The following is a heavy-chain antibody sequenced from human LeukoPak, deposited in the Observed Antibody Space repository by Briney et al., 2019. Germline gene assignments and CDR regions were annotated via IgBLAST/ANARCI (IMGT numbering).Heavy chain of an antibody. CDR3: ARRYYDILTGYYSFDY. D-gene: IGHD3-9*01. Sequence: ASVKVSCKASGYTFTSYTLNWVRQAPGQGLEWMGWITTNTGNPTYAQGFTGWFVFSLDTSVSTAYLQISSLKAEDTAVYYCARRYYDILTGYYSFDYWGQGTLVTVSS. J-gene: IGHJ4*02. CDR2: ITTNTGNP. CDR1: GYTFTSYT. V-gene: IGHV7-4-1*02.